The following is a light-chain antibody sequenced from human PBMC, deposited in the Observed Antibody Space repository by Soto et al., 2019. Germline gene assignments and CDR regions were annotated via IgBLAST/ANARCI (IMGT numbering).Light chain of an antibody. CDR3: QRYKSSST. Sequence: DIQMTQSPSTLSASVGDTVTITCRASESISIWLAWYQQKPGKAPNLLINKASSLQSEVPSRFSGSGSGTEFTLTITSLQPDDFGVYYCQRYKSSSTFGQGTKVEIK. CDR1: ESISIW. V-gene: IGKV1-5*03. CDR2: KAS. J-gene: IGKJ1*01.